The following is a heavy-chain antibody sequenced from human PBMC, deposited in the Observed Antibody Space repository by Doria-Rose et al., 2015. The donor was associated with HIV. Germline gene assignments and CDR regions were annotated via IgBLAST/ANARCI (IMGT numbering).Heavy chain of an antibody. Sequence: QVTLKESGPVLVKPTETLTLTCTVSGVSLSSPGMGVSWIRQPPGKALEWLANIFSDDERSYKTSLKSRLTISRGTSKSQVVLTMTDMDPVDTATYYCARIKSSRWYHKYYFDFRGQGTPVIVSA. D-gene: IGHD6-13*01. CDR2: IFSDDER. J-gene: IGHJ4*02. V-gene: IGHV2-26*01. CDR1: GVSLSSPGMG. CDR3: ARIKSSRWYHKYYFDF.